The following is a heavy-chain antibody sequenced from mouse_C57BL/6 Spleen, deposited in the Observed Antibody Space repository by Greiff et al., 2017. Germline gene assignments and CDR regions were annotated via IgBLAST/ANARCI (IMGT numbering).Heavy chain of an antibody. CDR1: GYTFTSYW. V-gene: IGHV1-64*01. CDR2: IHPNSGST. D-gene: IGHD1-1*01. J-gene: IGHJ2*01. Sequence: QVQLQQPGAELVKPGASVKLSCKASGYTFTSYWMHWVKQRPGQGLEWIGMIHPNSGSTNYNEKFKSKATLTVDKSSSTAYMQLSSLTSEDSAVYYCARYGSSPYYFDYRGQGTALPVSS. CDR3: ARYGSSPYYFDY.